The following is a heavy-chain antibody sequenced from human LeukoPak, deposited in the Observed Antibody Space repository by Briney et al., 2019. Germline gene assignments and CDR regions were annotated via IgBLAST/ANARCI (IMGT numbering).Heavy chain of an antibody. Sequence: PGRSLRLSCAASGFTFSSYGMHWVRQAPGKGLEWVAVISYDGSNKYYADSVKGRFTISRDNSKNTLYLQMNSLRAEDTAVYYCAKGPSGWYGAYLDYWGQGTLVTVSS. V-gene: IGHV3-30*18. CDR2: ISYDGSNK. J-gene: IGHJ4*02. D-gene: IGHD6-19*01. CDR1: GFTFSSYG. CDR3: AKGPSGWYGAYLDY.